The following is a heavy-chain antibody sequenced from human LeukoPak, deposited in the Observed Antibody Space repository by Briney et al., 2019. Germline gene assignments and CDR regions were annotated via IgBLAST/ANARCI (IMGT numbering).Heavy chain of an antibody. CDR1: GFTANNNY. D-gene: IGHD5-24*01. V-gene: IGHV3-53*01. CDR2: IYGGGST. J-gene: IGHJ5*02. Sequence: PGGSLRLSVAASGFTANNNYVSGFRQAPGKGLDWVSVIYGGGSTYYADSVKGRFTISRDNSKNTVYLQMNSLRAEDAAVYYCARVQRSSNWFDPWGQGTLVTVSS. CDR3: ARVQRSSNWFDP.